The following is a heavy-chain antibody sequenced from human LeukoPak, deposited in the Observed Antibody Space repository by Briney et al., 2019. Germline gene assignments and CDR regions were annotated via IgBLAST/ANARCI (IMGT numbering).Heavy chain of an antibody. CDR3: ARDYGSSWAACYFDY. D-gene: IGHD6-13*01. V-gene: IGHV3-7*01. CDR1: GFTFSSYW. Sequence: GGSLRLSCAASGFTFSSYWMSWVRQAPGKGLEWVANIKQDGSEKYYVDSVKGRFTISRDNAKNSLYLQMNSLRAEDTAVYYCARDYGSSWAACYFDYWGQGTLVTVSS. J-gene: IGHJ4*02. CDR2: IKQDGSEK.